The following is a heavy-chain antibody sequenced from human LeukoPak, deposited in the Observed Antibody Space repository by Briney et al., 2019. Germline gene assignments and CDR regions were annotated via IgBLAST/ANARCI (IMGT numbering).Heavy chain of an antibody. CDR3: ARDPHISASPYFDY. CDR2: INHSGST. Sequence: SETLSLTCAAYGGSFSGYYWSWIRQPPAKGLEWIGEINHSGSTNYNPSLTSRVTISVDTSKTQFSLKLSSVTAADTAVYYCARDPHISASPYFDYWGQGTLVTVSS. CDR1: GGSFSGYY. D-gene: IGHD6-6*01. J-gene: IGHJ4*02. V-gene: IGHV4-34*01.